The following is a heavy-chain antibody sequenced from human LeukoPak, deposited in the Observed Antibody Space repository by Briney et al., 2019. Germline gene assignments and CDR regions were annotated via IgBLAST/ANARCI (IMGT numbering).Heavy chain of an antibody. CDR1: GFTFSSYW. D-gene: IGHD3-3*01. V-gene: IGHV3-7*01. Sequence: PGGSLRLSCAASGFTFSSYWMSWVRQAPGKGLEWVANIKQDGSEKYYVDFVKGRFTISRDNAKNSLYLQMNSLRAEDTAVYYCARDTGSYYDFWSGYYTAYYYYYMDVWGKGTTVTVSS. CDR3: ARDTGSYYDFWSGYYTAYYYYYMDV. J-gene: IGHJ6*03. CDR2: IKQDGSEK.